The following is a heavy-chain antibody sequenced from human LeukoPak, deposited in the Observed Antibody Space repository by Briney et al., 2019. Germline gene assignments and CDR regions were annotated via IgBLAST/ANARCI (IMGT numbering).Heavy chain of an antibody. Sequence: GGSLRLSCAASGFTFSSYWMHWVRQAPGKGLVWVSRIHSDGGSTNYADSVKGRFTISRDNPKNTLYLQTSSLRAEDTAVYYCARGSSTREDYWGQGILVTVSS. V-gene: IGHV3-74*01. J-gene: IGHJ4*02. CDR3: ARGSSTREDY. CDR2: IHSDGGST. CDR1: GFTFSSYW. D-gene: IGHD5/OR15-5a*01.